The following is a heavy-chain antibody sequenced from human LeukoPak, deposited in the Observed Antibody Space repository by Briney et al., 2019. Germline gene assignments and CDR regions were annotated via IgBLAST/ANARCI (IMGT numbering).Heavy chain of an antibody. CDR2: IYYSGST. J-gene: IGHJ4*02. CDR1: GGSISSSSYY. D-gene: IGHD1-7*01. CDR3: ASSQSGTLDY. Sequence: SETLSLTCTVSGGSISSSSYYWGWIRQPPGKGLEWIGSIYYSGSTYYNPSLKSRVTISVDTSKNQFSLKLSSVTAADTAVYYCASSQSGTLDYWGQGTLVTVSS. V-gene: IGHV4-39*07.